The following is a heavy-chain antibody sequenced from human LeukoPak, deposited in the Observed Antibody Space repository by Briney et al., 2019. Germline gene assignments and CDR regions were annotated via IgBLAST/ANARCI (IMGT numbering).Heavy chain of an antibody. Sequence: GGSLRLSCAASGFTFSSYDMHWVRQATGKGLEWVSAIGTAGDTYYPGSVKGRFTISRENAKNSLYLQMNSLRAGDTAVCYCARVSYSDYVHGDWYFDLWGRGTLVTVSS. CDR1: GFTFSSYD. CDR2: IGTAGDT. J-gene: IGHJ2*01. V-gene: IGHV3-13*04. CDR3: ARVSYSDYVHGDWYFDL. D-gene: IGHD5-12*01.